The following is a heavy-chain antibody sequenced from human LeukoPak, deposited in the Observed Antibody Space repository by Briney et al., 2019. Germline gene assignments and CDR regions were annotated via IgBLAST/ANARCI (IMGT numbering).Heavy chain of an antibody. CDR3: ARDPQG. CDR1: GFNFNKYW. J-gene: IGHJ4*02. Sequence: GVSLRLSCSLSGFNFNKYWMHWARQAPGKGLVWVSRINSNGNITIYADSVEGRFTISRDNSKNTLYLQMNSLRAEDTAVYYCARDPQGWGQGTLVTVSS. CDR2: INSNGNIT. V-gene: IGHV3-74*01.